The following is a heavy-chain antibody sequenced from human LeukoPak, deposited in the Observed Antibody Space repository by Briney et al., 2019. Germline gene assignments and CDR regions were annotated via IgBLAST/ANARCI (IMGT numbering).Heavy chain of an antibody. V-gene: IGHV4-39*01. J-gene: IGHJ6*02. D-gene: IGHD3-3*01. CDR2: IYYSGST. CDR1: GGSISSSSYY. CDR3: ASGRFLEWLLNYYYYGMDV. Sequence: SETLSLTCTVSGGSISSSSYYWGWIRQPPGKGLEWIGSIYYSGSTYYNPSLKSRVTISVDTSKNQFSLKLSSVTAADTAVYYCASGRFLEWLLNYYYYGMDVWGQGTTVTVSS.